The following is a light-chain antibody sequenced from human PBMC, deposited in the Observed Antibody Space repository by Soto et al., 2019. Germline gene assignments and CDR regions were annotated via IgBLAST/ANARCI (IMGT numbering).Light chain of an antibody. CDR3: QRYGVRPPAT. CDR1: QSVGRA. Sequence: VLTQSPATLSLSPGERVTLYCKSSQSVGRALAWYHQKPGQSPRLLIYDSSMRAAGVPARFSGSGSGTEFTLTISSLQSEDFAVYYCQRYGVRPPATFGQGTRLEIE. V-gene: IGKV3-15*01. CDR2: DSS. J-gene: IGKJ5*01.